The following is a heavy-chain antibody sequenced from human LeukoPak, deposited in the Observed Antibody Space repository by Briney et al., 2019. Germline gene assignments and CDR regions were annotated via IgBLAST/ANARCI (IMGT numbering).Heavy chain of an antibody. CDR1: GFMFSSYW. D-gene: IGHD4-17*01. Sequence: GGSLRLSCAASGFMFSSYWMSWVRQAPGKGLEWVANIKQDGSEKYYVDSVKGRFTISRDNARNTLYLQMNSLRAEDTAVYYCASTTGGYWGQGTLVTVSS. V-gene: IGHV3-7*01. CDR3: ASTTGGY. CDR2: IKQDGSEK. J-gene: IGHJ4*02.